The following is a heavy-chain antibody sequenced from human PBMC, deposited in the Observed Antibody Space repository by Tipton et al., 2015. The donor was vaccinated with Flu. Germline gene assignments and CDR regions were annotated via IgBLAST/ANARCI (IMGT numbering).Heavy chain of an antibody. J-gene: IGHJ3*01. CDR2: ITSSGDSI. V-gene: IGHV3-48*03. D-gene: IGHD2-15*01. Sequence: SLRLSCAASGFTFSSYEMNWVRQAPGKGLEWVSYITSSGDSIYYTDSVKGRFTISRDNAKNSLYLQMNSLKAEDTGVHYCASETPGSAKNAFDVWGQGTMVSVSS. CDR3: ASETPGSAKNAFDV. CDR1: GFTFSSYE.